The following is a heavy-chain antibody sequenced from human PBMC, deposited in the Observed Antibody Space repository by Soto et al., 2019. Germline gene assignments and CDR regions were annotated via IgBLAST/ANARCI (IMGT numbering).Heavy chain of an antibody. D-gene: IGHD3-3*01. J-gene: IGHJ6*02. V-gene: IGHV3-30-3*01. CDR3: ARMGITIFGVAMGYYYYGMDV. CDR1: GFTFSSYA. Sequence: GGSLRLSCAASGFTFSSYAMHWVRQAPGKGLEWVAVISYDGSNKYYADSVKGRFTISRDNSKNTLYLQMNSLRAEDTAVYYCARMGITIFGVAMGYYYYGMDVWGQGTTVTVSS. CDR2: ISYDGSNK.